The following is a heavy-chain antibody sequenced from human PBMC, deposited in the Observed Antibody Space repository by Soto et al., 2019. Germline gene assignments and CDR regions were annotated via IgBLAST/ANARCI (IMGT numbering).Heavy chain of an antibody. Sequence: ASVKVSCKASGYTFTSYDINWVRQATGQGLEWMGWMNPNSGNTGYAQKFQGRVTMTRNTSISTAYMELSSLRSEDTAVYYCARVRFLEWLLSSVGMDVWGQGTTVTVSS. J-gene: IGHJ6*02. CDR1: GYTFTSYD. D-gene: IGHD3-3*01. V-gene: IGHV1-8*01. CDR2: MNPNSGNT. CDR3: ARVRFLEWLLSSVGMDV.